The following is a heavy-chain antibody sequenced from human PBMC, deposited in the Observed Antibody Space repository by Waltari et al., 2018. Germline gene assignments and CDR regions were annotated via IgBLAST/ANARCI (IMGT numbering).Heavy chain of an antibody. J-gene: IGHJ4*02. Sequence: QVQLVESGGGVVQPGRSLRLSCAASGFTFSSYGMHWVRQAPGKGLEWVAVISYDGSNKYYADSVKGRFTISRDNSKNTLYLQMNSLRAEDTAVYYCAKDQPIVATPEYYFDYWGQGTLVTVSS. CDR3: AKDQPIVATPEYYFDY. CDR1: GFTFSSYG. D-gene: IGHD5-12*01. CDR2: ISYDGSNK. V-gene: IGHV3-30*18.